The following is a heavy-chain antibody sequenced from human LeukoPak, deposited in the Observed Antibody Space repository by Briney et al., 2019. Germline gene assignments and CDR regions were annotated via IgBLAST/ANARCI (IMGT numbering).Heavy chain of an antibody. CDR1: GGSISSGGYS. CDR2: IYYSVNT. CDR3: TRGSIAYYYMDV. J-gene: IGHJ6*03. V-gene: IGHV4-30-4*07. D-gene: IGHD3-22*01. Sequence: SEILSLTCAVSGGSISSGGYSWSWIRQPPGKGLEWIGYIYYSVNTYYSPSLKSRVTISVDTSKNQFSLKLSSVTAADTAVYYCTRGSIAYYYMDVWGKGTTVTISS.